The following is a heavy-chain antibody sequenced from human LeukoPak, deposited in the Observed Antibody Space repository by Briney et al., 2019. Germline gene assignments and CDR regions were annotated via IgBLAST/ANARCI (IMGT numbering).Heavy chain of an antibody. CDR3: ARELYGSGTYGFDY. D-gene: IGHD3-10*01. J-gene: IGHJ4*02. Sequence: ASVKVSCKASGYTFTGYHMHWVRQAPGQGLEWMGCINPNSGDTNYAQRFQGRVTMTSDTSITTAYMELSSLRSDDTAVYYCARELYGSGTYGFDYWGQGTLVTVSS. CDR1: GYTFTGYH. CDR2: INPNSGDT. V-gene: IGHV1-2*02.